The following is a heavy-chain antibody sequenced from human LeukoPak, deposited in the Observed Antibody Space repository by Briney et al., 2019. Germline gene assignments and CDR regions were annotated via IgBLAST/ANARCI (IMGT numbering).Heavy chain of an antibody. CDR2: IYTSGST. CDR3: ARHVGYYDYVWGSSPRTNWFDP. Sequence: SETLSLTCTVSGGSISSYYWSWIRQPAGKGLEWIGRIYTSGSTNYNPSLKSRVTISVDTSKNQFSLKLSSVTAADTAVYYCARHVGYYDYVWGSSPRTNWFDPWGQGTLVTVSS. J-gene: IGHJ5*02. CDR1: GGSISSYY. D-gene: IGHD3-16*01. V-gene: IGHV4-4*07.